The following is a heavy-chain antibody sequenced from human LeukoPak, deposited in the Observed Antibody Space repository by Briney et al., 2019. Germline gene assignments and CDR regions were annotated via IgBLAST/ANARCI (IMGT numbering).Heavy chain of an antibody. V-gene: IGHV1-24*01. CDR3: ARDWGAGFDY. CDR1: GYTLTELS. CDR2: FDPEDGET. J-gene: IGHJ4*02. Sequence: ASVKVSCKVSGYTLTELSMHWVRQAPGKGLEWMGGFDPEDGETIYAQKFQGRVTMTRDTSTSTVYVELSSLRSEDTAVYYCARDWGAGFDYWGQGTLVTVSS. D-gene: IGHD1-26*01.